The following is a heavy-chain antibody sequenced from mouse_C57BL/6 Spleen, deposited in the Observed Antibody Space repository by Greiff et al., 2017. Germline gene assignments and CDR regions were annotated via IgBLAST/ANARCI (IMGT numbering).Heavy chain of an antibody. CDR2: IYPGDGDT. CDR1: GYAFSSSW. D-gene: IGHD2-5*01. Sequence: QVQLKESGPELVKPGASVKISCKASGYAFSSSWMNWVKQRPGQGLEWIGRIYPGDGDTNYNGKFKGKATLTADKSSSTAYMQLSSLTSEDSAVYVCARRPYSNYGEVDYWGQGTTLTVSS. CDR3: ARRPYSNYGEVDY. J-gene: IGHJ2*01. V-gene: IGHV1-82*01.